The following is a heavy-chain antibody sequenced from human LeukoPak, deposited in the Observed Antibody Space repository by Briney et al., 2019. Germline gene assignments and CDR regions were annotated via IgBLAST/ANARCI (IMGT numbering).Heavy chain of an antibody. CDR2: IGTAGDP. CDR1: GFTFSSYD. CDR3: ARVYSANGYGSGYYDY. Sequence: GGSLRLSCAASGFTFSSYDMHWVRQATGKGLEWVSAIGTAGDPYYPGSVKGRFTISRENAKNSLYLQTISLRAGDTAVYYCARVYSANGYGSGYYDYWGQGTLVTVSS. J-gene: IGHJ4*02. V-gene: IGHV3-13*05. D-gene: IGHD3-10*01.